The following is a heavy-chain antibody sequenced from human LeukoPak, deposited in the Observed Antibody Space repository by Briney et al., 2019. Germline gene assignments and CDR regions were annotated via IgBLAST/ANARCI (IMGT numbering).Heavy chain of an antibody. J-gene: IGHJ4*02. CDR3: AREVGGVVVYYFDY. Sequence: GGSLRLSCAASGFTFDDYGMSWVRQAPGKGLEWVSGINWNGGSTGYADSVEGRFTISRDNAKNSLYLQMNSLRAEDTALYYCAREVGGVVVYYFDYWGQGTLVTVSS. V-gene: IGHV3-20*04. D-gene: IGHD3-22*01. CDR2: INWNGGST. CDR1: GFTFDDYG.